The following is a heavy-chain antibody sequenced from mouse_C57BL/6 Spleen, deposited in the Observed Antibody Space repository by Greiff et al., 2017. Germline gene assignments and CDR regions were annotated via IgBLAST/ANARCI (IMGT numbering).Heavy chain of an antibody. CDR2: INPNNGGT. J-gene: IGHJ4*01. CDR3: ARYVGAMDY. Sequence: EVQLQQSGPELVKPGASVKISCKASGYTFTDYYMNWVKQSHGKSLEWIGDINPNNGGTSYNQKFKGKATLTVDKSSSTAYMELRSLTSEDSAVYYCARYVGAMDYWGQGTSVTVSS. V-gene: IGHV1-26*01. CDR1: GYTFTDYY.